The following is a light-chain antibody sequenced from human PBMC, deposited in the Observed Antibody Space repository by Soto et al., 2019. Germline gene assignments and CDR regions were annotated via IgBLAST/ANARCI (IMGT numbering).Light chain of an antibody. CDR2: DVN. Sequence: QSALIQPASVSGSPGQSITISCTGTTSDVGGYNHVSWFQQHPGKVPKLMIYDVNTRPSGVSNRFSGSKSGNTASLTISGLQAEDEADYYCSSYTNTNTLVFGGGTKPTVL. J-gene: IGLJ2*01. CDR3: SSYTNTNTLV. CDR1: TSDVGGYNH. V-gene: IGLV2-14*01.